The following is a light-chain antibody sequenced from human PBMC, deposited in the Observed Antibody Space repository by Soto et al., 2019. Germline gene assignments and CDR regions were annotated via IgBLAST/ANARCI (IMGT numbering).Light chain of an antibody. CDR2: DVT. J-gene: IGLJ1*01. CDR1: SSDVNDYNY. CDR3: CSYAGSYSYV. V-gene: IGLV2-11*01. Sequence: QSVLTQPRSVSGSPGQSGTISCTGTSSDVNDYNYVSWYQQHPGKAPKLIIYDVTKRPSGVPDRFSGSKSGNTASLTISGLQAEDEADYYCCSYAGSYSYVFGTGTKVTVL.